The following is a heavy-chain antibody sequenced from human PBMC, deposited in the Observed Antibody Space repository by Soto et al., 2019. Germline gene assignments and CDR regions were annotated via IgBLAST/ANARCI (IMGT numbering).Heavy chain of an antibody. V-gene: IGHV3-30*18. CDR2: ISSDGSNK. CDR1: GFTFSNYG. Sequence: QVQLVESGGGVVQPGRSLRLSCAASGFTFSNYGMHWVRQAPGKGLEWVALISSDGSNKYYADSVKGRFTISRDNSKNTLYLQMNNLRAEDTAVYYCAKDVYTYGSADFWGQGTLVTVSS. CDR3: AKDVYTYGSADF. J-gene: IGHJ4*02. D-gene: IGHD5-18*01.